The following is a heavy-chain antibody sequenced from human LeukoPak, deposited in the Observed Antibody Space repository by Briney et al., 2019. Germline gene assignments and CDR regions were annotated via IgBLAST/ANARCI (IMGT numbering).Heavy chain of an antibody. Sequence: PGGSLRLSCAASGITFSSYWMTWVRQAPGKGLEWVAFIKKDGSDKYYVDSVKGRFTISRDNSRNTVYLQINSLRADDTAVHYCGKTTVGYSSGQKPAWPVDYWGQGTLVTVSS. J-gene: IGHJ4*02. CDR3: GKTTVGYSSGQKPAWPVDY. D-gene: IGHD5-18*01. CDR2: IKKDGSDK. CDR1: GITFSSYW. V-gene: IGHV3-7*03.